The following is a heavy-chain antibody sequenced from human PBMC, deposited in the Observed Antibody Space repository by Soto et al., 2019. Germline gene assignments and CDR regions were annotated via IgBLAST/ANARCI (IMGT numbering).Heavy chain of an antibody. CDR2: INHRGST. Sequence: SETLSLTCAVYGGSFSGYYRTWIRQPPGKGLEWIGEINHRGSTNYNPSLKSRVTISVDTSKNQFSLRLASVTASDTAVYYCAPLSVSLSGPYGIHVWGQGTTVTVSS. J-gene: IGHJ6*02. V-gene: IGHV4-34*01. CDR3: APLSVSLSGPYGIHV. D-gene: IGHD2-15*01. CDR1: GGSFSGYY.